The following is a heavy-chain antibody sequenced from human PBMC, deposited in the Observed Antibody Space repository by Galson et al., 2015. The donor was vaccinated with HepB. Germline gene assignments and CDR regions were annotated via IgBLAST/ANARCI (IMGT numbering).Heavy chain of an antibody. Sequence: SLRLSCAASGFTFSSYSMNWVRQAPGKGLEWVSYISSSSSHTNYADSVKGRFTISRDNAKNLLYLQMDSLRAEDTAVYYCARDYYGSGSYGWFDPWGQGTLVSVSS. CDR1: GFTFSSYS. CDR3: ARDYYGSGSYGWFDP. CDR2: ISSSSSHT. V-gene: IGHV3-21*05. J-gene: IGHJ5*02. D-gene: IGHD3-10*01.